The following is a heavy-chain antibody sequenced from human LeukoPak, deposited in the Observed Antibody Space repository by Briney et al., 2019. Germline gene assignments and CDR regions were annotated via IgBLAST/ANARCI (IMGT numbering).Heavy chain of an antibody. CDR2: ISDSGST. Sequence: PSETLSLTCTVSGGSMNNYYWSWIRQAPGKGLEWIGYISDSGSTNYNPSLKSRVTMSVDTSKNQFSLKLSSVTAADTAMYYCARARDWSAGSWFDPWGQGILVTVSS. D-gene: IGHD3/OR15-3a*01. V-gene: IGHV4-59*01. CDR1: GGSMNNYY. J-gene: IGHJ5*02. CDR3: ARARDWSAGSWFDP.